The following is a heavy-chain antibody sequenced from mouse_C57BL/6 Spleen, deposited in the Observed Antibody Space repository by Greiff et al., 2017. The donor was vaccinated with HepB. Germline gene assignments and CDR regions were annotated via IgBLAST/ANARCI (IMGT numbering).Heavy chain of an antibody. V-gene: IGHV5-16*01. CDR3: AREVDYDWGYFDY. CDR1: GFTFSDYY. Sequence: EVQRVESEGGLVQPGSSMKLSCTASGFTFSDYYMAWVRQVPEKGLEWVANINYDGSSTYYLDSLKSRFIISRDNAKNILYLQMSSLKSEDTATYYCAREVDYDWGYFDYWGQGTTLTVSS. J-gene: IGHJ2*01. D-gene: IGHD2-4*01. CDR2: INYDGSST.